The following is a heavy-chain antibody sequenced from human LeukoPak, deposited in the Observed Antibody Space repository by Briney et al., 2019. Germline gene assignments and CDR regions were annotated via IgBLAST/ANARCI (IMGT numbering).Heavy chain of an antibody. CDR2: INAGNGNT. V-gene: IGHV1-3*01. CDR1: GYTFTSYA. J-gene: IGHJ6*02. CDR3: ARDVSEMATITNYYYYGMDV. Sequence: ASVKVSCKASGYTFTSYAMHWVRQAPGQRLEWMGWINAGNGNTKYSQKFQGRVTITADESTSTAYMELSSLRSEDTAVYYCARDVSEMATITNYYYYGMDVWGQGTTVTVSS. D-gene: IGHD5-24*01.